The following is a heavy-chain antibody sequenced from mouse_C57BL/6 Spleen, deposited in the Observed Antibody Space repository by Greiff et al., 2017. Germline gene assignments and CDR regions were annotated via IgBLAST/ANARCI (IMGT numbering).Heavy chain of an antibody. Sequence: EVKLVESEGGLVQPGSSMKLSCTASGFTFSDYYMAWVRQVPEKGLEWVANINYDGSSTYYLDSLKSRFIISRDNAKNILYLQMSSLKSEDTATYYCARESSYYYGSSLYSYCDVWGTGTTVTVSS. D-gene: IGHD1-1*01. V-gene: IGHV5-16*01. J-gene: IGHJ1*03. CDR1: GFTFSDYY. CDR2: INYDGSST. CDR3: ARESSYYYGSSLYSYCDV.